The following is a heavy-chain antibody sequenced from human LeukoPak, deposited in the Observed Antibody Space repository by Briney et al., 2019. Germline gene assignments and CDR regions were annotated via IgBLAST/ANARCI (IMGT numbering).Heavy chain of an antibody. CDR3: AELGITMIGGV. D-gene: IGHD3-10*02. J-gene: IGHJ6*04. CDR1: GFTFSSYE. Sequence: PGGSLRLSCAASGFTFSSYEMNWVRQAPGKGLEWVSYISSAGSTIYYADSVKGRFTISRDNAKNSLYLQMNSLRAEDTAVYYCAELGITMIGGVWGKGTTVTISS. CDR2: ISSAGSTI. V-gene: IGHV3-48*03.